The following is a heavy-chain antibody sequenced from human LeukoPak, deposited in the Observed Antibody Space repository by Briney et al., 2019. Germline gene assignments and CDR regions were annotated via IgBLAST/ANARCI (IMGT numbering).Heavy chain of an antibody. CDR2: IGSSDSTT. D-gene: IGHD2/OR15-2a*01. CDR3: ARNILFAFDI. V-gene: IGHV3-48*03. CDR1: GFTFRSYE. J-gene: IGHJ3*02. Sequence: GGSLRLSCAASGFTFRSYEMNWVRQAPGKGLEWVSYIGSSDSTTHYADSVKGRFTISRDNSKNTLYLQMNSLRAEDTAMYYCARNILFAFDIWGQGTMVTVSS.